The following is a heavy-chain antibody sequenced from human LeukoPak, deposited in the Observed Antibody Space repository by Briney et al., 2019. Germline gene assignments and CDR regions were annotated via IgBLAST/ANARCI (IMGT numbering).Heavy chain of an antibody. Sequence: SENLSLTCTVSGGSISSYYWSWIRQPPGKGLEWIGYIYDSGSTNYNPSLKSRATISVDTSKNQFSLKLSSVTAADTAVYYCARVGGTNYYYYGMDVWGQGTTVTVSS. V-gene: IGHV4-59*01. CDR1: GGSISSYY. CDR2: IYDSGST. D-gene: IGHD1-1*01. J-gene: IGHJ6*02. CDR3: ARVGGTNYYYYGMDV.